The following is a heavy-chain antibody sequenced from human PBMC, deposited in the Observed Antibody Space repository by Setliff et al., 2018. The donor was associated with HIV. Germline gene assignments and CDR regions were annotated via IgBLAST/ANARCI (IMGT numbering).Heavy chain of an antibody. CDR2: INSDRITT. J-gene: IGHJ3*01. Sequence: SLRLSCAGSGFSFSSHWMHWVRQAPGKGLVWVSRINSDRITTAYADSVKGRFTISRDNAKSTLYLQMNSLRVEDTAVYYCAREDVTTSGLDLWGRGTMVTVSS. V-gene: IGHV3-74*01. D-gene: IGHD4-17*01. CDR1: GFSFSSHW. CDR3: AREDVTTSGLDL.